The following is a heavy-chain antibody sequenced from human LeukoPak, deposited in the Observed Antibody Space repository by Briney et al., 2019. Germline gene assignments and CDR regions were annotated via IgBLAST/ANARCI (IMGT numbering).Heavy chain of an antibody. CDR3: AKDRGDSSGFYSIWFDP. V-gene: IGHV3-23*01. CDR2: ISGSGGST. Sequence: PGGSLRLSCAASGFTFSSYAMSWVRQAPGKGLEWVSAISGSGGSTYYADSVRGRFTISRDKSKNTLYLQMNSLRVEDTAVYYCAKDRGDSSGFYSIWFDPWGQGTLVTVSS. J-gene: IGHJ5*02. CDR1: GFTFSSYA. D-gene: IGHD3-22*01.